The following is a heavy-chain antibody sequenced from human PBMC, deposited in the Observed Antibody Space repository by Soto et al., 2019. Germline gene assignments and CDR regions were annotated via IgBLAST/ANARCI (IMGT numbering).Heavy chain of an antibody. V-gene: IGHV3-30*18. D-gene: IGHD3-3*01. CDR3: ANNDFWSGYYIDY. CDR2: ISYDGSNK. Sequence: GGSLRLSCAASGFTFSSYGMHWVRQAPGKGLEWVAVISYDGSNKYYADSVKGRFTISRDNSKNTLYLQMNSLRAEDTAVYYCANNDFWSGYYIDYWGQGTLVTVSS. CDR1: GFTFSSYG. J-gene: IGHJ4*02.